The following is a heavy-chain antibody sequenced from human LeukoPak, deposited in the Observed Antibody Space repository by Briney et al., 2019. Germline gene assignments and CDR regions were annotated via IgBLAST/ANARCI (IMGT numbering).Heavy chain of an antibody. CDR3: ARVGYGDYSWFDP. CDR1: GASMSNYY. Sequence: PSETLSLTCTVSGASMSNYYWSWIRQPPGKGLEWIGHFYYSGSTNYNPSLRSRVTISVDSSKNQFSLKLSSVTAADTAVYYCARVGYGDYSWFDPWGQGTLVTVSS. D-gene: IGHD4-17*01. J-gene: IGHJ5*02. CDR2: FYYSGST. V-gene: IGHV4-59*08.